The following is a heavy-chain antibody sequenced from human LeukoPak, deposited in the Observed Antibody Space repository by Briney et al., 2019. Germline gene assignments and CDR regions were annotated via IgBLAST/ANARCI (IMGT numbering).Heavy chain of an antibody. CDR2: ISSSSSTI. V-gene: IGHV3-48*01. J-gene: IGHJ6*03. Sequence: GGSLRLSCAASAFTFSRYNMNWVRQAPGKGLEWVSYISSSSSTIYYADSVKGRFTISRDNAKNSVCVQMNSLRAEDTAVYYCARDSGDSYFYYMDVWGKGTTVTVSS. CDR3: ARDSGDSYFYYMDV. CDR1: AFTFSRYN.